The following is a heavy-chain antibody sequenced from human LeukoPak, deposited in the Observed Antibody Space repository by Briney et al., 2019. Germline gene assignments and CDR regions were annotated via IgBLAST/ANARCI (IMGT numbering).Heavy chain of an antibody. CDR2: SSAYNGNT. J-gene: IGHJ4*02. CDR1: GYSFINFG. CDR3: VRDLGVDTSMIFFGF. Sequence: ASVKVSCKASGYSFINFGISWVRQAPGQGLEWMGWSSAYNGNTNYVQKSQGRVTMTTDTSTSTAYMELRSLRSDDTAVFYCVRDLGVDTSMIFFGFWGQGTLVTVSS. D-gene: IGHD5-18*01. V-gene: IGHV1-18*01.